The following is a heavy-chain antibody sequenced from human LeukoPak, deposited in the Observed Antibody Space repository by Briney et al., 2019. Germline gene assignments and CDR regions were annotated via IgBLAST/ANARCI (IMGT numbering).Heavy chain of an antibody. CDR3: ARGDYYDSSGYGFDY. CDR1: GYTFTGYY. CDR2: INPNSGGT. J-gene: IGHJ4*02. Sequence: GASVKVSCKASGYTFTGYYMHWVRQAPGQGLEWMGWINPNSGGTNYAQKFQGRVTMTRDTSISTAYVELSRLRSDDTAVYYCARGDYYDSSGYGFDYWGQGTLVTVSS. D-gene: IGHD3-22*01. V-gene: IGHV1-2*02.